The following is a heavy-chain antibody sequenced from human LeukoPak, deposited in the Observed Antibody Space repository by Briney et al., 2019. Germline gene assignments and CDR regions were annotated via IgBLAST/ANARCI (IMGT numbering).Heavy chain of an antibody. Sequence: GGSLRLSCAASGFTFSGYSMNWVRQAPGKGLEWVSSISSSSSYIYYADSVKGRFTISRDNAKNSLYLQMNSLRAEDTAVYYCARDRAVTTSAFDIWGQGTMVTVSS. D-gene: IGHD4-17*01. CDR3: ARDRAVTTSAFDI. J-gene: IGHJ3*02. CDR2: ISSSSSYI. CDR1: GFTFSGYS. V-gene: IGHV3-21*01.